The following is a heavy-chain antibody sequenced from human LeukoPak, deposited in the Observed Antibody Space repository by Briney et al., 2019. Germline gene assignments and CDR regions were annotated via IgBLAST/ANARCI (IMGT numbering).Heavy chain of an antibody. D-gene: IGHD3-3*01. Sequence: GGSLRLSCAASGFTFSSYAMNWVRQAPGKGLEWVSVISGSGGTTCYADSVKGRFTISRDNSKNTLYLQMNSLRAEDTAVYYCARDYDFWSGYYTGLLPTTGYGMDVWGQGTTVTVSS. CDR3: ARDYDFWSGYYTGLLPTTGYGMDV. CDR2: ISGSGGTT. V-gene: IGHV3-23*01. CDR1: GFTFSSYA. J-gene: IGHJ6*02.